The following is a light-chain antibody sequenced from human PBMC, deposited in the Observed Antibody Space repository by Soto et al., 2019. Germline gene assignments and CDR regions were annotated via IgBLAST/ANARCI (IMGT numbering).Light chain of an antibody. CDR1: SSNIGAGYD. V-gene: IGLV1-40*01. J-gene: IGLJ2*01. CDR3: QSYDTSLSGSV. Sequence: QSVLTQPPSVSGAPGQRVTISCTGSSSNIGAGYDVHWYQQLPGTAPKLLIYGNDNRPSGVPDRFSGSKSGTSVSLAITGLHAEDEADYYCQSYDTSLSGSVFGGGTKLTVL. CDR2: GND.